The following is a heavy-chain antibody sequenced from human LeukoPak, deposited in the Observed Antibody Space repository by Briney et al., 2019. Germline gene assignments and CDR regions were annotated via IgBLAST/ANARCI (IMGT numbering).Heavy chain of an antibody. J-gene: IGHJ4*02. D-gene: IGHD4-17*01. CDR3: ARAATVTAESAFGY. V-gene: IGHV3-23*01. CDR2: ISGSGGST. CDR1: GGSFSGYY. Sequence: ETLSLTCAVYGGSFSGYYWSWIRQPPGKGLEWVSAISGSGGSTYYADSVKGRLTISRDNSKNTLYLHMNSLRAEDTAVYYCARAATVTAESAFGYWGQGTLVTVSS.